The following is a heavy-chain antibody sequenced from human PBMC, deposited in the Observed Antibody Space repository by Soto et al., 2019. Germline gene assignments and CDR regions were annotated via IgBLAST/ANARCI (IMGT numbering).Heavy chain of an antibody. Sequence: ASVKVSCKASGYTFTSYGISWVRQAPGQGLEWMGWISAYNGNTNYAQKLQGRVTMTTDTSTSTAYMELRSLRSDDTAVYYCARGIATVMASYYYYGMDVWGQGTTVTVSS. J-gene: IGHJ6*02. CDR1: GYTFTSYG. CDR2: ISAYNGNT. D-gene: IGHD5-18*01. V-gene: IGHV1-18*04. CDR3: ARGIATVMASYYYYGMDV.